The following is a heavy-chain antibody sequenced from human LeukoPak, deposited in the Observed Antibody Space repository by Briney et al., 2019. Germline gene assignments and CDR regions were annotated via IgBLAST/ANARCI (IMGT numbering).Heavy chain of an antibody. CDR2: IYHSGST. D-gene: IGHD6-13*01. CDR1: GGSISSSNW. Sequence: ETLSLTCAVSGGSISSSNWWSWVRQPPGKGLEWIGEIYHSGSTNYNPSLKSRVTISVDKSKNQFSLKLSSVTAADTAVYYCARKRDSSSSWFDYWGQGTLVTVSS. V-gene: IGHV4-4*02. J-gene: IGHJ4*02. CDR3: ARKRDSSSSWFDY.